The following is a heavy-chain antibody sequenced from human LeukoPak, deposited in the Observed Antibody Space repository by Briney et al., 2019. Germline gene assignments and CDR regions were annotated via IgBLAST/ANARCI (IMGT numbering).Heavy chain of an antibody. V-gene: IGHV4-39*07. CDR2: IYYSGST. J-gene: IGHJ3*02. D-gene: IGHD1-7*01. CDR3: ARDQGITGTRDAFDI. Sequence: SETLSLTCTVSGGSISSSSYYWGWIRQPPGKGLEWIGSIYYSGSTYYNPSLKCRVTISVDTSKNQFSLKLSSVTAADTAVYYCARDQGITGTRDAFDIWGQGTMVTVSS. CDR1: GGSISSSSYY.